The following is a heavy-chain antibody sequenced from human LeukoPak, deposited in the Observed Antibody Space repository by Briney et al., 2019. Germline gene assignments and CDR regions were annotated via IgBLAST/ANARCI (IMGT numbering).Heavy chain of an antibody. CDR3: ARVDYVWGSSYYYYYYMDV. D-gene: IGHD3-16*01. CDR1: GGSFSGYY. Sequence: SETLSLTCAVYGGSFSGYYGSWIRQPAGKGLEWIGRIYTSGSTNYNPSLKSRVTISVDTSKNQFSLKLSSVTAADTAVYYCARVDYVWGSSYYYYYYMDVWGKGTTVTVSS. CDR2: IYTSGST. V-gene: IGHV4-59*10. J-gene: IGHJ6*03.